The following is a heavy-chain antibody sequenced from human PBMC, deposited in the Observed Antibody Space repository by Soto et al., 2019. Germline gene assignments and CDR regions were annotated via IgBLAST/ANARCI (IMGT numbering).Heavy chain of an antibody. CDR3: ARHGTVTPLLFDY. J-gene: IGHJ4*02. Sequence: PGESLKISCKGSGYSFTSYWIAWVRQMPGKGLEWMGVFYPADSDARYSPSFQGQVTISVDKSVNTAFLQWSSLTASDTAMYYCARHGTVTPLLFDYWGQGTLVTVSS. D-gene: IGHD4-17*01. CDR1: GYSFTSYW. V-gene: IGHV5-51*01. CDR2: FYPADSDA.